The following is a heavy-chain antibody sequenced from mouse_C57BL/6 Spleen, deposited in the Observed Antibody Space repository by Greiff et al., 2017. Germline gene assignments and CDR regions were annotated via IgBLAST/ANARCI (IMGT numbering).Heavy chain of an antibody. D-gene: IGHD1-1*01. V-gene: IGHV1-61*01. Sequence: QVQLQQPGAELVRPGSSVKLSCKASGYTFTSYWMDWVKQRPGQGLEWIGNIYPSDSETHYNQKFKDKATLTVDKSSSTAYMQLSSLTSEDSAVYYCAREENYYGCSYDYWGQGTTLTVSS. J-gene: IGHJ2*01. CDR1: GYTFTSYW. CDR2: IYPSDSET. CDR3: AREENYYGCSYDY.